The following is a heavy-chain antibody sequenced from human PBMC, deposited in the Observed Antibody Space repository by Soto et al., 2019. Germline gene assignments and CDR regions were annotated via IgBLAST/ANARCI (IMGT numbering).Heavy chain of an antibody. D-gene: IGHD6-19*01. CDR3: ARCKGGYSSGRYDRSTFDY. CDR1: GGSISSSNW. CDR2: IYHSGST. Sequence: SETLSLTCAVSGGSISSSNWWSWVRQPPGKGLEWIGEIYHSGSTNYNPSLKSRVTISVDKSKNQFSLKLSSVTAADTAVYYCARCKGGYSSGRYDRSTFDYWGQGTLVTVSS. V-gene: IGHV4-4*02. J-gene: IGHJ4*02.